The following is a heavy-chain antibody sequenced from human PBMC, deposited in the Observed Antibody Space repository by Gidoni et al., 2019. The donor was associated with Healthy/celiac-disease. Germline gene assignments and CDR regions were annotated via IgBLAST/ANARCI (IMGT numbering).Heavy chain of an antibody. CDR3: ARGRFYDSSGYTPQTRAFDI. CDR2: IYYSGST. CDR1: GVSISSRSYY. D-gene: IGHD3-22*01. J-gene: IGHJ3*02. V-gene: IGHV4-39*07. Sequence: QLQLQESGPGLVKPSETLSLTCTVSGVSISSRSYYWGWIRQPPGKGLEWIGSIYYSGSTYYNPSLKSRVTISVDTSKNQFSLKLSSVTAADTAVYYCARGRFYDSSGYTPQTRAFDIWGQGTMVTVSS.